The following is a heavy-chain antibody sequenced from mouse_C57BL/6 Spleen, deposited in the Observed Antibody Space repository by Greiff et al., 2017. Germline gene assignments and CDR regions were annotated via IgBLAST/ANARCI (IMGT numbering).Heavy chain of an antibody. CDR1: GFTFNTYA. Sequence: GGGLVQPKGSLKLSCAAPGFTFNTYAMHWVRQAPGKGLEWVARIRSKSSNYATYYADSAKDRFTISRDDSQSMLYLQMNNLKTEDTAMYYCVREGITTVVEAWFAYWGQGTLVTVSA. J-gene: IGHJ3*01. CDR2: IRSKSSNYAT. D-gene: IGHD1-1*01. V-gene: IGHV10-3*01. CDR3: VREGITTVVEAWFAY.